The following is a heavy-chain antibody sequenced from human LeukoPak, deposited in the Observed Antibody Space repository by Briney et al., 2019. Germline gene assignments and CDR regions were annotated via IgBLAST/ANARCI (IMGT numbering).Heavy chain of an antibody. V-gene: IGHV3-7*05. CDR3: ARASGYCSGGSCFPPDY. J-gene: IGHJ4*02. Sequence: PGGSLRLSCAASGFTFSNYWMIWVRQAPGKGLEWVGNIKQDGSVNRYADSVRGRFTISRDNAKNSLYLQMNSLRAEDTAVYYCARASGYCSGGSCFPPDYWGQGTLVTVSS. CDR2: IKQDGSVN. CDR1: GFTFSNYW. D-gene: IGHD2-15*01.